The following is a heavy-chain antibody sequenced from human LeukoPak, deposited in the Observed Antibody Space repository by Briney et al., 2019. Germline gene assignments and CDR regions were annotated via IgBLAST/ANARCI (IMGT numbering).Heavy chain of an antibody. CDR3: VRAWDSEIDY. CDR1: GGTFSSYA. CDR2: IIPIFGTA. V-gene: IGHV1-69*05. J-gene: IGHJ4*02. D-gene: IGHD1-26*01. Sequence: SVKVSCKASGGTFSSYAISWVRQAPGQGLEWMGGIIPIFGTANYAQKFQGRVTMTTDTSTSTAYMELRSLRSDDTAVYYCVRAWDSEIDYWGQGTLVTVSS.